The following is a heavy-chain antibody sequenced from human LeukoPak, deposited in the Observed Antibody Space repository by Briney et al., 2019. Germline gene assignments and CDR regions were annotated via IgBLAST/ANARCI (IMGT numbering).Heavy chain of an antibody. Sequence: GGSLRLSCAASGFTFSSYGMHWVRQAPGKGLEWVASVKQDINEKYYMDSVKGRFTISRDNAKNSLYLQMNSLRAEDTAVYYCARKLGTPGPWGQGTLVTVSS. CDR1: GFTFSSYG. D-gene: IGHD4-23*01. CDR2: VKQDINEK. CDR3: ARKLGTPGP. V-gene: IGHV3-7*01. J-gene: IGHJ5*02.